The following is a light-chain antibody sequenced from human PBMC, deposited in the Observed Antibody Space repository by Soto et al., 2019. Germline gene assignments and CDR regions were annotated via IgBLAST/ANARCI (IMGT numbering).Light chain of an antibody. Sequence: DIQMTQSPSSLSASVGDRVTITCRASQSISSYLNWYQQKPGKAPKLLIYAASSLQSGVPSRFSGSGSGTDFTLTTSSLQPEDFATYYCQQCYSTPATFGPGTKVDIK. CDR3: QQCYSTPAT. CDR1: QSISSY. J-gene: IGKJ3*01. CDR2: AAS. V-gene: IGKV1-39*01.